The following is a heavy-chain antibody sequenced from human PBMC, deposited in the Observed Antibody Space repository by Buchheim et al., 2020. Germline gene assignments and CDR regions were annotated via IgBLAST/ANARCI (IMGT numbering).Heavy chain of an antibody. J-gene: IGHJ6*03. D-gene: IGHD3-3*01. Sequence: QVQLVESGGGVVQPGRSLRLSCAASGFTFSSYGMHWVRQAPGKGLEWVAVISYDGSNKYYADSVKGRFTISRDNSKNTLYLQMNSLRAEDTAVYYCANLYDFWSGYYQHGVKRYMDVWGKGTT. V-gene: IGHV3-30*18. CDR3: ANLYDFWSGYYQHGVKRYMDV. CDR2: ISYDGSNK. CDR1: GFTFSSYG.